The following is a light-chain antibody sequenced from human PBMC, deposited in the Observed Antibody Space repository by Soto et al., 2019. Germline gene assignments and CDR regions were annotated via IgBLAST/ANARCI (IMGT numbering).Light chain of an antibody. J-gene: IGLJ2*01. CDR2: AND. CDR1: SSNIGAGFD. CDR3: QSYDNSLLAYV. Sequence: QSVLTQPPSVSGDPGQRLTISCAGTSSNIGAGFDVHWYQQLPGTAPKRLIYANDDRPSGVPDRFSGSTSGTSASLAITGLQAEDAADYYCQSYDNSLLAYVFGGGTKVTVL. V-gene: IGLV1-40*01.